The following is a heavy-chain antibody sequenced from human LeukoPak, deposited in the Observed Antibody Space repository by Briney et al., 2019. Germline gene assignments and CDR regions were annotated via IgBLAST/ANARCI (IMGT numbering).Heavy chain of an antibody. V-gene: IGHV3-64*01. CDR2: ISSNGGST. CDR3: ARDGELSYYYYYMDV. J-gene: IGHJ6*03. D-gene: IGHD1-7*01. CDR1: GFTFSSYA. Sequence: GGSLRLSCSASGFTFSSYAMHWVRQAPGKGLEYVSAISSNGGSTYYANSVKGRFTISRDNSKNTLYLQMGSLRAEDMAVYYCARDGELSYYYYYMDVWGKGTTVTVSS.